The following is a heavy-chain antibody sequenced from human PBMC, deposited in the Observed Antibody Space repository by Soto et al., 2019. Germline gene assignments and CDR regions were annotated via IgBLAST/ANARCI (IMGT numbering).Heavy chain of an antibody. J-gene: IGHJ4*02. V-gene: IGHV1-8*01. D-gene: IGHD3-10*01. CDR2: MNPNSGNT. CDR3: ARGPLRRITMVRGVIRLDY. CDR1: GYTFTSYD. Sequence: ASVKVSCKASGYTFTSYDINWVRQATGQGLEWMGWMNPNSGNTGYAQKFQGRVTMTRNTSISTAYMELSRLRSEDTAVDYCARGPLRRITMVRGVIRLDYWGQGTLVTVSS.